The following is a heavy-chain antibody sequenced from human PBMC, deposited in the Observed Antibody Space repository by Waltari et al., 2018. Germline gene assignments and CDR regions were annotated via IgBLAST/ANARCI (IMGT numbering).Heavy chain of an antibody. Sequence: QAQLVQSGAEVREPGASVKVSCMASGYAFNTYDINWVRQAPVRRLEWMGWMNTNSENRGYAQQFQGRLIMTSNSAIGTAYMELTSLTSDDTAVYYCARDASYPHWFYDLWGRGTLVTVSS. CDR3: ARDASYPHWFYDL. CDR2: MNTNSENR. V-gene: IGHV1-8*01. CDR1: GYAFNTYD. J-gene: IGHJ2*01.